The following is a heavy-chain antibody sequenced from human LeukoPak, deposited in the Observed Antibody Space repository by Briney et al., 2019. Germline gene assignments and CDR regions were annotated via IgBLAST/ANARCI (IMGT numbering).Heavy chain of an antibody. D-gene: IGHD3-9*01. Sequence: ASVKVSCKASGYTFTSYGISWVRQAPGQGLEWTGWISAYNGNTNYAQKLQGRVTMTTDTSTSTAYMELRSLRSDDTAVYYCARDSLYYDILTGLAHFDYWGQGTLVTVSS. V-gene: IGHV1-18*01. J-gene: IGHJ4*02. CDR2: ISAYNGNT. CDR3: ARDSLYYDILTGLAHFDY. CDR1: GYTFTSYG.